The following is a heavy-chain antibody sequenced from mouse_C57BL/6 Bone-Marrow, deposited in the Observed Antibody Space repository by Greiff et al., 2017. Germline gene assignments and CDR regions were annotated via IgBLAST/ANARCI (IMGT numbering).Heavy chain of an antibody. D-gene: IGHD1-1*01. CDR2: IHPSDSDT. CDR1: GYTFTSYW. Sequence: QVQLQQPGAELVKPGASVKVSCKASGYTFTSYWMHWVKQRPGQGLEWIGRIHPSDSDTNYTQKFKGKATLTVDKSSSTAYMQLSSLTSEDSAVXYCTTRPIYYYGSSFFDYWGQGTTLTVAS. CDR3: TTRPIYYYGSSFFDY. J-gene: IGHJ2*01. V-gene: IGHV1-74*01.